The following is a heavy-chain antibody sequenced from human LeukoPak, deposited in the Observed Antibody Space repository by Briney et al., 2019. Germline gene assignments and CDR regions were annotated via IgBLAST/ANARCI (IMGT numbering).Heavy chain of an antibody. V-gene: IGHV4-39*07. Sequence: SETLSLTCTVSGGSIRSSYYYWGWIRQPPGKGLEWIGSIYDSGSTYYNPSLKSRVTISVDTSKNQFSLKLSSVTAADTAVYYCARRRIPGYSSGWYVREPRIQPYYFDYWGQGTLVTVSS. CDR1: GGSIRSSYYY. D-gene: IGHD6-19*01. CDR3: ARRRIPGYSSGWYVREPRIQPYYFDY. J-gene: IGHJ4*02. CDR2: IYDSGST.